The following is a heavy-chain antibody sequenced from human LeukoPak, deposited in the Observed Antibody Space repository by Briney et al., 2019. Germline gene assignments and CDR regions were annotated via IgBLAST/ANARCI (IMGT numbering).Heavy chain of an antibody. CDR2: IYYSGST. Sequence: PSQTLSLTCTVSGGSISSGGYYWSWTRQHPGKGLEWIGYIYYSGSTYYNPSLKSRVTISVDTSKNQFSLKLTSVTAADTAVYYCARAGTPITMIVVESNWFDPWGQGTLVTVSS. CDR1: GGSISSGGYY. D-gene: IGHD3-22*01. J-gene: IGHJ5*02. V-gene: IGHV4-31*03. CDR3: ARAGTPITMIVVESNWFDP.